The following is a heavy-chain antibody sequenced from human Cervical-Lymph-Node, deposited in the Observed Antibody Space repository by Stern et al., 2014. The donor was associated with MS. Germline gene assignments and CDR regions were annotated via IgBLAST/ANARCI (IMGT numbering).Heavy chain of an antibody. CDR3: ARVSYDFWSGYYVFDY. D-gene: IGHD3-3*01. CDR2: IYYSGST. V-gene: IGHV4-31*03. J-gene: IGHJ4*02. Sequence: VQLEESGPGLVKPSQTLSLTCTVSGGSISSGGYYWSWIRQHPGKGLEWIGYIYYSGSTSYNPSLKSRVTISVDTSKNQFSLKLSSVTAADTAVYYCARVSYDFWSGYYVFDYWGQGTLVTVSS. CDR1: GGSISSGGYY.